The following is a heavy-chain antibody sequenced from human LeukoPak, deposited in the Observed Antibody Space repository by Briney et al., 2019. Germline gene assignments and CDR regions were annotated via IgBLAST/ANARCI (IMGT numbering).Heavy chain of an antibody. CDR3: ATVDTTMGKDS. Sequence: PSETLSLTCSVSGDSFNRYHWSWVRQPPGKGLEWIGYISYTGSTNYNPSLKSRVSISVDTSKSQVSLRLTSVTAADTAVYYCATVDTTMGKDSWGQGALVTVSS. V-gene: IGHV4-59*08. CDR2: ISYTGST. D-gene: IGHD5-18*01. CDR1: GDSFNRYH. J-gene: IGHJ4*02.